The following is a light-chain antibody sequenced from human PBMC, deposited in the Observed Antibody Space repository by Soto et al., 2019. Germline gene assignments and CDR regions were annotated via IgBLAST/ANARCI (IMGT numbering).Light chain of an antibody. CDR1: QSISKY. CDR3: QQSSSFPHT. V-gene: IGKV1-39*01. CDR2: AAS. Sequence: DIQMTQSPSSLSASVGDRVTITCRASQSISKYLNWYQQKPGRAPKLLIYAASSLESGVPSRFSGSGSGTDFTLPVSSLQPEDFATYYCQQSSSFPHTFGPGTKVDIK. J-gene: IGKJ3*01.